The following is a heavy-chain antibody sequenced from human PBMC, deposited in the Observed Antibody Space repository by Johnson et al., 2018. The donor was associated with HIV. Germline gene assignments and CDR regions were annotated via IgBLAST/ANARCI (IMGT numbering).Heavy chain of an antibody. CDR2: IKQDGSEK. CDR3: ARSEGYSYGYNDAFDI. Sequence: VQLVESGGGLVKPGGSLRLACAASGFTFNNAWMTWVRQAPGKGLEWVANIKQDGSEKYYVDSVKGRFTISRDNAKNSLYLQMNSLRAEDTALYYCARSEGYSYGYNDAFDIWGQGTMVTVSS. J-gene: IGHJ3*02. V-gene: IGHV3-7*02. CDR1: GFTFNNAW. D-gene: IGHD5-18*01.